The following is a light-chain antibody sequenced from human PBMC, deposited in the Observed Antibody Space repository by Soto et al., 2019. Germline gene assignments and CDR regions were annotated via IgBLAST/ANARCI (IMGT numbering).Light chain of an antibody. J-gene: IGKJ4*01. CDR1: QSVRSSH. CDR3: QQYDSSPLT. Sequence: VVNQSAGTLSLTRGERATLSCRASQSVRSSHLAWYQQKPGQAPRLLIYGASSRATGIPDRFSGSGSGTDFTLTISRLEPEDFAVFYCQQYDSSPLTFGGGTKVDIK. CDR2: GAS. V-gene: IGKV3-20*01.